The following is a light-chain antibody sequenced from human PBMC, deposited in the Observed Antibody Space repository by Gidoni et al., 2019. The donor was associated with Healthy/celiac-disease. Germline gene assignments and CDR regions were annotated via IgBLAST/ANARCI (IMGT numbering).Light chain of an antibody. J-gene: IGKJ1*01. Sequence: EIVLTQSPGTLSLSPGERATLSCRASQSVSSCYLAWYQQTPGQAPRLLIYGASSRATGIPDRFSGSGSGTDFTLTISRLEPEDFAVYYCQQYGSSPWTFXXXTKVEIK. CDR2: GAS. CDR3: QQYGSSPWT. CDR1: QSVSSCY. V-gene: IGKV3-20*01.